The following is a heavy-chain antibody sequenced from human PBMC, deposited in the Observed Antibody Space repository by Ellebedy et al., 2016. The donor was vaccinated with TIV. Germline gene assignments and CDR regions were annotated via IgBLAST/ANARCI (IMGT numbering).Heavy chain of an antibody. CDR3: ARSPKGISRFEF. CDR1: GGSISTYY. J-gene: IGHJ4*02. V-gene: IGHV4-4*07. CDR2: IYTTGST. Sequence: SETLSLXXSVSGGSISTYYWSWIRQPAGKGLEWVGRIYTTGSTNYNPSLKSRVTMSVDTSKNQFSLRLSSVTAADTAVYYCARSPKGISRFEFWGQGTLVTVSS. D-gene: IGHD6-13*01.